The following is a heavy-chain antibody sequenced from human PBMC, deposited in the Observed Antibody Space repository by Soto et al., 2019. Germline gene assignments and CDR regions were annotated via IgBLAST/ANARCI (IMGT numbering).Heavy chain of an antibody. V-gene: IGHV1-3*01. CDR3: ARVAVNYDFWSGYLRY. Sequence: KASGYTFTSYAMHWVRQAPGQRLEWMEWINAGNGNTKYSQKFQGRVTITRDTSASTAYMELSSLRSEDTAVYYCARVAVNYDFWSGYLRYWGQGTLVTVSS. J-gene: IGHJ4*02. CDR1: GYTFTSYA. D-gene: IGHD3-3*01. CDR2: INAGNGNT.